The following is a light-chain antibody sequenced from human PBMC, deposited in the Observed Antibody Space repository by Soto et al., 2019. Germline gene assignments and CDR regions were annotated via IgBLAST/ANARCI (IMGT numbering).Light chain of an antibody. CDR2: GAS. Sequence: EIVMTQSPATLSVSPGERVTLSCRASQSVSSNLAWYQQKPGQAPRLLISGASTRATGIPARFSGSGSGTEFTLTITSLQPEDFAVYFCQQYNDWPPLTFGGGTKVEI. J-gene: IGKJ4*01. V-gene: IGKV3-15*01. CDR3: QQYNDWPPLT. CDR1: QSVSSN.